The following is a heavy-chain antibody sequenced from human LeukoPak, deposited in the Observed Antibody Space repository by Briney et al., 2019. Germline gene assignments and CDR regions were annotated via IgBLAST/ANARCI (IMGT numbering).Heavy chain of an antibody. D-gene: IGHD6-19*01. Sequence: PSETLSLTCAVSGGSISSSNWWSWVRQPPGKGLEWIGSIYHSGSTYYNPSLKSRVTISVDTSKNQFSLKLSSVTAADTAVYYCARDRSVAGTFDYWGQGTLVTVSS. V-gene: IGHV4-4*02. J-gene: IGHJ4*02. CDR2: IYHSGST. CDR1: GGSISSSNW. CDR3: ARDRSVAGTFDY.